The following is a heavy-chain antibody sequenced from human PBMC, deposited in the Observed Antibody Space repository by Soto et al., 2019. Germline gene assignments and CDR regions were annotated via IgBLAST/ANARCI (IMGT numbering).Heavy chain of an antibody. CDR1: GGTFSSYA. J-gene: IGHJ6*02. Sequence: QVQLVQSGAEVKKPGSSVKVSCKASGGTFSSYAISWVRQAPGQGLEWMGGIIPIFGTANYAQKFQGRVTITADESTSTAYMELSSLRSEDTAVYYCARDRGDIVVVVAATYYYYGMDVWGQGTTVTVSS. CDR2: IIPIFGTA. D-gene: IGHD2-15*01. V-gene: IGHV1-69*01. CDR3: ARDRGDIVVVVAATYYYYGMDV.